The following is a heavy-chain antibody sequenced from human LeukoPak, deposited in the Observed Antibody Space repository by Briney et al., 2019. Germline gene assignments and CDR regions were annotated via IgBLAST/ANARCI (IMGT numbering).Heavy chain of an antibody. CDR3: SASRPHYGDYYGLDV. V-gene: IGHV3-30*03. CDR2: ISYDGSHK. D-gene: IGHD4/OR15-4a*01. CDR1: RFTFSSYG. J-gene: IGHJ6*02. Sequence: GGSLRLSWAASRFTFSSYGMHWVRQAPGKGLEWVAVISYDGSHKYSADSVKGRFTISRENSKNTLYLQMNSLRTEDTAVYFCSASRPHYGDYYGLDVWGHGTTVTVSS.